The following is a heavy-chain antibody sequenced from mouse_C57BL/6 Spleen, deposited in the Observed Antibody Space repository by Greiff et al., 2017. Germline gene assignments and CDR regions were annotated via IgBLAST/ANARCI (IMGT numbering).Heavy chain of an antibody. CDR1: GFTFSSYA. V-gene: IGHV5-9-1*02. J-gene: IGHJ1*03. CDR3: TRAYGNWYFDV. CDR2: ISSGGDYI. D-gene: IGHD6-5*01. Sequence: EVQGVESGAGLVKPGGSLKLSCAASGFTFSSYAMSWVRQTPEKRLEWVAYISSGGDYIYYADTVKGRFTISRDNARNTLYLQMSSLKSEDTAMYYCTRAYGNWYFDVWGTGTTVTVSS.